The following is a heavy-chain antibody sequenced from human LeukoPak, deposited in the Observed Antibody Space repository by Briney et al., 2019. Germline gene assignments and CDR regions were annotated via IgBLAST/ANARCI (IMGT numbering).Heavy chain of an antibody. CDR2: ISNNGGST. CDR3: ARLYCSGGNCYYDY. V-gene: IGHV3-64*02. CDR1: GFTFSSFA. J-gene: IGHJ4*02. D-gene: IGHD2-15*01. Sequence: PGGSLRLSCAASGFTFSSFAMHWVRQAPGKGLECVSAISNNGGSTYYADSVKGRFTISRDNSKNTLYLQMGGLRAEDMAVYYCARLYCSGGNCYYDYWGQGTLVTVSS.